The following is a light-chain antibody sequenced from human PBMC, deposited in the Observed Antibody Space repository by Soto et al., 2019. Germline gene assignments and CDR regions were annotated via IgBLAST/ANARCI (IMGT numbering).Light chain of an antibody. V-gene: IGKV2-28*01. J-gene: IGKJ3*01. CDR1: QSLLHRNGYNY. Sequence: DIVMTQSPLSLPVTPGEPASISCRSSQSLLHRNGYNYLDWYLQKPGQSPQLLIYLGSNRASGVPDRFSGSGSCTDFTLKISRVEAEDVGVYYCMQALQTPFTFGPGTKVDIK. CDR2: LGS. CDR3: MQALQTPFT.